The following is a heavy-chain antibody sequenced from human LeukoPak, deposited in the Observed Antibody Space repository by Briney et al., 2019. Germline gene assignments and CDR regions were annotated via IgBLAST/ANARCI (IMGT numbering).Heavy chain of an antibody. CDR1: GGTFSSYA. J-gene: IGHJ4*02. Sequence: ASVKVSCKASGGTFSSYAISWVRPAPGQGLEWMGGIIPIFGTANYAQKFQGRVTITADESTSTAYMELSSLRSEDTAVYYCARDSLSYYDILTGYYAPALNDYWGQGTLVTVSS. CDR2: IIPIFGTA. CDR3: ARDSLSYYDILTGYYAPALNDY. D-gene: IGHD3-9*01. V-gene: IGHV1-69*13.